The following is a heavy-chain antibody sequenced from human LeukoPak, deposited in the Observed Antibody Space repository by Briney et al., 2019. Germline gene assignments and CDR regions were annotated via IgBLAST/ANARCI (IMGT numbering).Heavy chain of an antibody. CDR3: ARAYGDYYLDY. CDR1: GFTFSSYA. Sequence: PGGSLRLSCAASGFTFSSYAMHWVRQAPGKGLEWVAVISYDGSNKYYADSVKGRFTISRDNSKNTLYLQMNSLRAEDTAVYYCARAYGDYYLDYWGQGTLVTVSS. J-gene: IGHJ4*02. D-gene: IGHD4-17*01. CDR2: ISYDGSNK. V-gene: IGHV3-30*04.